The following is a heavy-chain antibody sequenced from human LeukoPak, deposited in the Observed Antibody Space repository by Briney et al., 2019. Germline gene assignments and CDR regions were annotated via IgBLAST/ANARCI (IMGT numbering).Heavy chain of an antibody. CDR1: GFTFSDYY. D-gene: IGHD1-1*01. CDR3: ARDRYNHSDAFDI. Sequence: PGGSLRLSCAASGFTFSDYYMSWIRQAPGKGLEWGSYISSSGSTIYYAASVKGRFTSSRDNAQNSLYLQMNSLRAEDTAVYYCARDRYNHSDAFDIWGQGTMVTVSS. J-gene: IGHJ3*02. CDR2: ISSSGSTI. V-gene: IGHV3-11*04.